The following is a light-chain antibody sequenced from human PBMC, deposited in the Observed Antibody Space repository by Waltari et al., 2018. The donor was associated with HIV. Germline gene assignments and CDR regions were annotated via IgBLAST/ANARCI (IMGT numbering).Light chain of an antibody. CDR3: QQYYSTPPT. CDR2: WAS. J-gene: IGKJ2*01. Sequence: DIVMTQSPDSLAVSLGGRTTINCKSSQNLFYSSKNKNYLAWYQQKPGQPPKLLFYWASTRESGVPDRFSGSGSGTNFTLTISSLQADDVAVYFCQQYYSTPPTFGQGTKLEI. CDR1: QNLFYSSKNKNY. V-gene: IGKV4-1*01.